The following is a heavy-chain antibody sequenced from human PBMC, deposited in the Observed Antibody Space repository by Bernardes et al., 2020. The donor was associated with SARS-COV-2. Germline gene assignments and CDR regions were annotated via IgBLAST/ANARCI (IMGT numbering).Heavy chain of an antibody. Sequence: SETLSLTCAVYGGPFSGYYWTWTRQPPGKGLEWIAEIKHSGSTNYNPSLKSRVTISVDTSKNQFSLKLSSVTAADTAVYYCARAELSPAGMWKGGHWFDPWGQGTLVTVSS. CDR3: ARAELSPAGMWKGGHWFDP. J-gene: IGHJ5*02. V-gene: IGHV4-34*01. D-gene: IGHD2-2*01. CDR1: GGPFSGYY. CDR2: IKHSGST.